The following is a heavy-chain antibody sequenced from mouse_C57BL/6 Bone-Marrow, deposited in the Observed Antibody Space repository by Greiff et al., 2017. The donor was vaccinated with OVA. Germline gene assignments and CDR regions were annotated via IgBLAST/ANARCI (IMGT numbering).Heavy chain of an antibody. J-gene: IGHJ1*03. CDR2: IYPGSGST. CDR1: GYTFTSYW. CDR3: ARLYYGNYWYFDV. Sequence: VQLQQPGAELVKPGASVKMSCKASGYTFTSYWITWVKQRSGQGLEWIGDIYPGSGSTNYNEKFKNKATLTVDTSSSTAYMQLSSLTSEDSAVYYCARLYYGNYWYFDVWGTGTTVTVSS. V-gene: IGHV1-55*01. D-gene: IGHD2-1*01.